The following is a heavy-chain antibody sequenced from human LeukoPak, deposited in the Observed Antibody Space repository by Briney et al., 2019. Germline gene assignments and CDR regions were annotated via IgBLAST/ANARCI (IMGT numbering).Heavy chain of an antibody. D-gene: IGHD5-24*01. CDR3: AKDLIVSGTATILDY. V-gene: IGHV3-30*18. J-gene: IGHJ4*02. CDR2: ISYDASYE. CDR1: GFTLSSYG. Sequence: QPGRSLRLSCAASGFTLSSYGMHWVRQAPGKGLEWVAVISYDASYENYADSVKGRFTISRDNSKNTLYLQMNSLRAEDTAVYYCAKDLIVSGTATILDYWGQGTLVTVSS.